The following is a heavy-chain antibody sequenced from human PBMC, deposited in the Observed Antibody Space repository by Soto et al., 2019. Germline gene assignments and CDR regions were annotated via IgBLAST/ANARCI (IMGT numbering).Heavy chain of an antibody. J-gene: IGHJ4*02. D-gene: IGHD2-15*01. CDR1: GFTFSDYY. V-gene: IGHV3-11*05. Sequence: GGSLRLSCAASGFTFSDYYMSWIRQAPGKGLEWVSYISSSSSYTNYADSVKGRFTISRDNAKNSLYLQMNSLRAEDTAVYYCARVRGTIIHMPFDYWGQGTLVTVSS. CDR2: ISSSSSYT. CDR3: ARVRGTIIHMPFDY.